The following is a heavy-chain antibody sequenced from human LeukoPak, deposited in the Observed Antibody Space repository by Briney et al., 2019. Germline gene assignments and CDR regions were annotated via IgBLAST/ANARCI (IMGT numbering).Heavy chain of an antibody. CDR1: GGSFSGHY. J-gene: IGHJ4*02. V-gene: IGHV4-34*01. D-gene: IGHD3-10*01. CDR2: INHSGST. CDR3: ARGRVGRIQYYYGSGSYATHFDY. Sequence: PSETLSLTCAVYGGSFSGHYWSWIRQPPGKGPEWIGEINHSGSTNYNPSLKSRVTISVDTSKNQFSLKLSSVTAADTAVYYCARGRVGRIQYYYGSGSYATHFDYWGQGTLVTVSS.